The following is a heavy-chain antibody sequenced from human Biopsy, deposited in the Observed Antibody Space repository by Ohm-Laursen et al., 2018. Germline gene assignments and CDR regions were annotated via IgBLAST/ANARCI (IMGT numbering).Heavy chain of an antibody. CDR1: GFIFSSYA. D-gene: IGHD4-17*01. J-gene: IGHJ4*02. CDR2: INTSGGST. CDR3: AKPADSYGSEFYFDY. Sequence: SLSLSCAASGFIFSSYAMTWVRQAPGKGLEWVSVINTSGGSTHYAVSVKGRFTISRDNSKNTLYLRMNSLRAEDTAVYYCAKPADSYGSEFYFDYWGQGTLVTVSS. V-gene: IGHV3-23*01.